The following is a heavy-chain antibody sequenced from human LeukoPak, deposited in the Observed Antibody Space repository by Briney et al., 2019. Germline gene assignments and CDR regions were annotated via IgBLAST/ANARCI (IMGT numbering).Heavy chain of an antibody. D-gene: IGHD4-17*01. V-gene: IGHV3-7*01. J-gene: IGHJ6*03. Sequence: GGSLRLSCAASGFTFSSYWMSWVRQAPGKGLEWVANIKQDGSEKYYVDSVKGRFTISRDNAKNSLYLQMNGLRAEDTAVYYCARELIMTTVTINYYYYMDVWGKGTTVTVSS. CDR1: GFTFSSYW. CDR3: ARELIMTTVTINYYYYMDV. CDR2: IKQDGSEK.